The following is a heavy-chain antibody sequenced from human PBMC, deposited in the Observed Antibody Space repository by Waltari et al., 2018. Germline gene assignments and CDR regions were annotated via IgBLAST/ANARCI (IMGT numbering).Heavy chain of an antibody. D-gene: IGHD1-26*01. CDR1: GFPVSSNY. CDR2: IYSGGST. V-gene: IGHV3-53*01. CDR3: ARSLGSYYLNFDY. J-gene: IGHJ4*02. Sequence: EVQLVESGGGLIQPGGSLRLSCAASGFPVSSNYMSWVRQAPGKGLGWVSVIYSGGSTYYADSVKGRFTSSRDNSKNTLYLQMNSLRAEDTAVYYCARSLGSYYLNFDYWGQGTLVTVSS.